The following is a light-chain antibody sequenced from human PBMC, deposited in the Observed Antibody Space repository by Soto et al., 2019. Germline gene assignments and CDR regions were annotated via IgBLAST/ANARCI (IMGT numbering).Light chain of an antibody. CDR1: SSDGGSYNL. CDR3: CSFGV. V-gene: IGLV2-23*02. CDR2: EVS. J-gene: IGLJ1*01. Sequence: QSVLTQPASVSGSPGQSITISCTGTSSDGGSYNLVSWYQQHPGKAPKLMIYEVSKRPSGVSNRFSGSKSGNTASLTISGLQAEDEADYYCCSFGVFGTGTKVTVL.